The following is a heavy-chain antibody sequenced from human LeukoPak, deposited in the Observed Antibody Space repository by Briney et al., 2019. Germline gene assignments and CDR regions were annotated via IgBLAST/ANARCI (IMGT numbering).Heavy chain of an antibody. V-gene: IGHV3-66*01. Sequence: GGSLRLSCAASGFTVDNKYMSWVRQAPGTGLEWVSVLYIDGRTAYTDSVKGRFTVSRDNSKNTMFLQMNSLRAEDTAVYYCASLMAKNSVTRGFDYWGQGTLVTVSS. CDR2: LYIDGRT. D-gene: IGHD4-17*01. CDR3: ASLMAKNSVTRGFDY. CDR1: GFTVDNKY. J-gene: IGHJ4*02.